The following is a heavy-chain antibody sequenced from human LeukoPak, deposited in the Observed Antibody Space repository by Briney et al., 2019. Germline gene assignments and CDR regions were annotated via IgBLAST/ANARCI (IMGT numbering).Heavy chain of an antibody. J-gene: IGHJ4*02. CDR3: ARDLTIFGVVIIGLDY. D-gene: IGHD3-3*01. V-gene: IGHV3-30*04. Sequence: GGSLRLSCAASGFTFSSYAMHWVRQAPGKGLEWVAVISYDGSNKYYADSVKGRFTISRDNSKNTLYLQMNSLRSEDTAVYYCARDLTIFGVVIIGLDYWGQGTLVTVSS. CDR2: ISYDGSNK. CDR1: GFTFSSYA.